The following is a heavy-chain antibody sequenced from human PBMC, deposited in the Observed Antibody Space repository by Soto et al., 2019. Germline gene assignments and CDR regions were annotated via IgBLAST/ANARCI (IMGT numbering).Heavy chain of an antibody. CDR3: ANRPIVVVVAATLGMDV. Sequence: QLQLQESGPGLVKPSETLSLTCTVSGGSISSSSYYWGWIRQPPGKGLEWIGSIYYSGSTYYNPSLKSRVTISVDTSKNQFSLKLSSVTAADTAVYYCANRPIVVVVAATLGMDVWGQGTTVTVSS. D-gene: IGHD2-15*01. V-gene: IGHV4-39*01. J-gene: IGHJ6*02. CDR2: IYYSGST. CDR1: GGSISSSSYY.